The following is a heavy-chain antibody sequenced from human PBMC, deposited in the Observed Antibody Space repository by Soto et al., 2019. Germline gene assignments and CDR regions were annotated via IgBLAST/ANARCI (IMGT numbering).Heavy chain of an antibody. V-gene: IGHV3-30*18. CDR1: GFTLSSYW. D-gene: IGHD1-26*01. Sequence: PGGSLRLSCAASGFTLSSYWMHWVRQAPGKGLEWVAIISYDGSNTYYADSVKGRFTISRDNSKNTLYLQMNSLRAEDTSVYYCAKEGGLSGSYYISSSYYFDYWGQGTLVTVSS. CDR2: ISYDGSNT. J-gene: IGHJ4*02. CDR3: AKEGGLSGSYYISSSYYFDY.